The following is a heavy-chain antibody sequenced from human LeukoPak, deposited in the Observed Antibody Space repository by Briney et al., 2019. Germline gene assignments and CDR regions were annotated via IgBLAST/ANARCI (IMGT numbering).Heavy chain of an antibody. D-gene: IGHD2-15*01. J-gene: IGHJ4*02. CDR3: AKAGYCSGGSCYGRYYFDY. CDR1: GFTFSSYA. V-gene: IGHV3-23*01. CDR2: ISGSGGST. Sequence: GGSLRLSCAASGFTFSSYAMSWVRQAPGKGLEWVSAISGSGGSTYYADSVKGRFTISRDNSKNTLYLQMNSLRAEDTAVYYCAKAGYCSGGSCYGRYYFDYWGQGTLVTVSS.